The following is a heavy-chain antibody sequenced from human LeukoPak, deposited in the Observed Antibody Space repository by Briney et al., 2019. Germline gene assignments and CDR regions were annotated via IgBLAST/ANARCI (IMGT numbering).Heavy chain of an antibody. D-gene: IGHD3-10*01. CDR3: ASLWFGEDDAFDI. Sequence: PGGSLRLSCAPSVFTFSSYAMHWVRESPGKGREGVAVMSYDGGNKYYADSVEGRFTISRDNSKNTLYLQMNSLRAEDTAVYYCASLWFGEDDAFDIWGQGTMVTVSS. J-gene: IGHJ3*02. CDR2: MSYDGGNK. CDR1: VFTFSSYA. V-gene: IGHV3-30*04.